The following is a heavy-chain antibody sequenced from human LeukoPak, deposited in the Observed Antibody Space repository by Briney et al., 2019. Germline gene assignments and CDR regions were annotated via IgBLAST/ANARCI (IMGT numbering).Heavy chain of an antibody. V-gene: IGHV4-34*01. Sequence: SETLSLTCAVYGGSFRGYYWSWIRQPPGKGLEWIGEINHSGSTNYNPSLKSRVTISVDTSKNQFSLKLSSVTAADTAVYYCASIGYCSSTSCYDYWGQGTLVTVSS. D-gene: IGHD2-2*01. CDR3: ASIGYCSSTSCYDY. J-gene: IGHJ4*02. CDR1: GGSFRGYY. CDR2: INHSGST.